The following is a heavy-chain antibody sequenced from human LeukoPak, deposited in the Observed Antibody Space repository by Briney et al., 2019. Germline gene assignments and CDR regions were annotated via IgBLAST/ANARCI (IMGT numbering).Heavy chain of an antibody. Sequence: PGGSLRLSCAASGRYWMHWVRQAPGKGLVWVSNINSDGSWTSYADSVKGRFTISKDNAKNTVYLQMSNLRVEDTAVYYCVSFYETYWGRGTLVTVSS. CDR3: VSFYETY. V-gene: IGHV3-74*01. J-gene: IGHJ4*02. D-gene: IGHD2/OR15-2a*01. CDR1: GRYW. CDR2: INSDGSWT.